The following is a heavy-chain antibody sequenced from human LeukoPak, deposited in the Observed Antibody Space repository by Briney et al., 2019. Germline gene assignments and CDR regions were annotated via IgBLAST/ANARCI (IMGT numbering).Heavy chain of an antibody. CDR2: ISTIGIT. D-gene: IGHD2-15*01. CDR3: ARDCCGGSCFHYYYYYMDV. CDR1: SGSISSSNYY. Sequence: SETLSLTCTVSSGSISSSNYYWSWIRQPAGEGLEWIGRISTIGITNYNPSLNSRVTISIDTSKNQFSLKLSSVTAADTAVYYCARDCCGGSCFHYYYYYMDVWGKGTTVTISS. V-gene: IGHV4-61*02. J-gene: IGHJ6*03.